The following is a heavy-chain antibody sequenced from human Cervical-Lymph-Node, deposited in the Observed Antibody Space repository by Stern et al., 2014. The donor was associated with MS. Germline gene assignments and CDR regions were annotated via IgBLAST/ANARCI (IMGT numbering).Heavy chain of an antibody. V-gene: IGHV4-61*02. CDR3: AREWIYEVSWFDS. CDR2: IYSTGRV. D-gene: IGHD5/OR15-5a*01. J-gene: IGHJ5*01. CDR1: GGSISSGSHY. Sequence: VQLVESGPGLVKPSQTLSLTCTVSGGSISSGSHYWSWIRQPAGKGLEWVGRIYSTGRVDYNPSFKGRVTISVDPSKDQFSLELRSVPAADTAMYYCAREWIYEVSWFDSWGQGSLVIVSS.